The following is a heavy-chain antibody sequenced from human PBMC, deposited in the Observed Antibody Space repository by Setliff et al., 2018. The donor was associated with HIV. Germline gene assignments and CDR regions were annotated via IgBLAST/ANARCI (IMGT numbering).Heavy chain of an antibody. CDR3: ARAHSGSYYYYYYMDV. CDR2: IIPIFGAA. CDR1: GGTFSSYA. V-gene: IGHV1-69*13. J-gene: IGHJ6*03. Sequence: SVKVSCKASGGTFSSYAISWVRQAPGQGLEWMGGIIPIFGAANYEQKFQGRVTITADESTSTAYMELSSLRSEDTAVYYCARAHSGSYYYYYYMDVWGKGTTVTVSS. D-gene: IGHD1-26*01.